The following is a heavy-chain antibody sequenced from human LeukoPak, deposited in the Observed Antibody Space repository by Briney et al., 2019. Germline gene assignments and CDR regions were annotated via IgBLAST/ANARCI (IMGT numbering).Heavy chain of an antibody. CDR3: ARGVGATTDWYFDL. V-gene: IGHV3-11*05. D-gene: IGHD1-26*01. CDR2: ISTSSSYT. Sequence: GGSLRLSCAASGFTFSDYYMSWIRQAPGKWLEWVSYISTSSSYTDYADSVKGRFTISRDNAKNSLYLQMNSLRAEDTAVYYCARGVGATTDWYFDLWGRGTLVTVSS. J-gene: IGHJ2*01. CDR1: GFTFSDYY.